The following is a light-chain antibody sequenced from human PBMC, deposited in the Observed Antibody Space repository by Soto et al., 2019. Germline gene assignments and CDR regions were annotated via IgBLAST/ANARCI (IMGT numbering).Light chain of an antibody. J-gene: IGKJ1*01. Sequence: DIQMTQSPSTLSASVGDRVTISCRASQSIDSWSAWYQQKPGTPPNLLIYKASNLQSGVPSRFSGSGFGTEFSLTISSLQPDDFGSYYCQHMRTFGQGTKVDIK. V-gene: IGKV1-5*03. CDR1: QSIDSW. CDR2: KAS. CDR3: QHMRT.